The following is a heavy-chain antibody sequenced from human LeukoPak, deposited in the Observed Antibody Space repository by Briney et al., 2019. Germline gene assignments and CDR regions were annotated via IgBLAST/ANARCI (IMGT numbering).Heavy chain of an antibody. V-gene: IGHV4-39*02. Sequence: SETLSLTCNVSGGSISSSSYYWGWIRQPPGKGLEWIGSIYYSGSTYYNPSLKSRVTISVDTSKNQFSLKLSSVTAADTAAYYCAREDDYGDYPGYWGQGTLVTVSS. CDR1: GGSISSSSYY. CDR2: IYYSGST. J-gene: IGHJ4*02. CDR3: AREDDYGDYPGY. D-gene: IGHD4-17*01.